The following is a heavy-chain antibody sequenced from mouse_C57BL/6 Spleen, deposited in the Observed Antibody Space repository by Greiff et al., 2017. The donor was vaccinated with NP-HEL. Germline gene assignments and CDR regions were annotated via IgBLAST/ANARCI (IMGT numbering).Heavy chain of an antibody. J-gene: IGHJ2*01. Sequence: QVQLKQPGAELLQPGASVTMSCKASGYTFTSYWITWVKQMPGQVLEWIVDIYPGSGSPTYTEKFKSKATLTVDTSSSTAYMQRSSRTSEDAAVYYCARKRYGYFDYWGQGTTLTVSS. D-gene: IGHD1-1*01. CDR2: IYPGSGSP. CDR3: ARKRYGYFDY. CDR1: GYTFTSYW. V-gene: IGHV1-55*01.